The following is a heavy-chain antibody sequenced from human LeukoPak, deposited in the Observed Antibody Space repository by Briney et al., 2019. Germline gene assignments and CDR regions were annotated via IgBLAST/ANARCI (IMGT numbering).Heavy chain of an antibody. CDR1: GYTFTSYY. CDR2: INPSGGST. J-gene: IGHJ4*02. V-gene: IGHV1-46*01. D-gene: IGHD3-10*01. CDR3: ARSMVRGVIIKEIDY. Sequence: ASVKVSCKASGYTFTSYYMRWVRQAPGQGLEWMGIINPSGGSTSYAQKFQGRVTMTRDMSTSTVYMELSSLRSEDTAVYYCARSMVRGVIIKEIDYWGQGTLVTVSS.